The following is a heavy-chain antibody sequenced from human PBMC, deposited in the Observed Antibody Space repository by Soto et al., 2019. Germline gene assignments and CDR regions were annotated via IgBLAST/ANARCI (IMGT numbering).Heavy chain of an antibody. J-gene: IGHJ2*01. CDR1: GGTFSSYA. CDR3: ARAGLAVAGYWYFDL. D-gene: IGHD6-19*01. Sequence: QVQLVQSGAEVKKPGSSVKVSCKASGGTFSSYAISWVRQAPGQGLEWMGGIIPSVGTANYAQKSQGRVTITAEESTSKAYMSLSRLRAEATAVYYCARAGLAVAGYWYFDLWGRGTLVTVSS. CDR2: IIPSVGTA. V-gene: IGHV1-69*01.